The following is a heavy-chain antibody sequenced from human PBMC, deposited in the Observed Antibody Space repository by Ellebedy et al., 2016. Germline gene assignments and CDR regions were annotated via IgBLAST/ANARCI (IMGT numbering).Heavy chain of an antibody. Sequence: ASVKVSCKASGYTFTGYYMHWVRQAPGQGLEWMGWINPNSGGTNYAQKFQGWVTMTRDTSISTAYMELSRLRSDDTAVYYCARASYYYGSGSYSYPHGMDVWGQGTTVTVSS. V-gene: IGHV1-2*04. J-gene: IGHJ6*02. CDR1: GYTFTGYY. CDR2: INPNSGGT. CDR3: ARASYYYGSGSYSYPHGMDV. D-gene: IGHD3-10*01.